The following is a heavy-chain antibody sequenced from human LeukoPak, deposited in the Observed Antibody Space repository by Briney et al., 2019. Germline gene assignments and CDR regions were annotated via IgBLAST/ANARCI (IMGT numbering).Heavy chain of an antibody. CDR3: ARGRGTTSSNFDY. J-gene: IGHJ4*02. CDR1: GGTFSSHA. V-gene: IGHV1-2*02. CDR2: INPNNGGT. Sequence: GASVKVSCKASGGTFSSHAITWVRQAPGQGLEWMGWINPNNGGTNYAQKFQGRVTMTRDTSISTVYMELSRLTSDDTAVYYCARGRGTTSSNFDYWGQGNLVTVSS. D-gene: IGHD2-2*01.